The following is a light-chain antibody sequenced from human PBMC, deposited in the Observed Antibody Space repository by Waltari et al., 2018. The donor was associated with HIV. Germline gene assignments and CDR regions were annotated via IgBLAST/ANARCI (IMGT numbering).Light chain of an antibody. Sequence: QSALTQPASVSASPGQSITFSCSGSSSDIGAYNFVSWYQQHPGNAPKFIIYEVSNRPSGVSDRFSGSSSGNTASLTISGLQAEDEADYYCSSYTTRNTLLFGGGTRLTVL. CDR1: SSDIGAYNF. CDR3: SSYTTRNTLL. J-gene: IGLJ2*01. CDR2: EVS. V-gene: IGLV2-14*01.